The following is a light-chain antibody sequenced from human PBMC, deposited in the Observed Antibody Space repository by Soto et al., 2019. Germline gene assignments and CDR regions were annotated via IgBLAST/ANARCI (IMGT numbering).Light chain of an antibody. CDR1: QSVSSN. CDR2: GAS. V-gene: IGKV3-15*01. Sequence: EVVMTQSPATLSVSPGERATLSCRASQSVSSNLAWYQQKPGQAPRLLIYGASTRATGVPVRFSGSGSGTEFTLTIGSLQSEDSAFYYCQQYDNWPPWTFGQGTKVEIK. J-gene: IGKJ1*01. CDR3: QQYDNWPPWT.